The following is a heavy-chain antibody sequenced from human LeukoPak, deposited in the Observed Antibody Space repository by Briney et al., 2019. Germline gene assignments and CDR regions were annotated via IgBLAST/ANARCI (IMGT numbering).Heavy chain of an antibody. D-gene: IGHD6-13*01. CDR1: GYTFTSFY. Sequence: ASVKVSCKASGYTFTSFYMHWVRLAPGQGLEWMGIINPSGGRTSYAQKFQDRVTVTRDTSTNTLYMELRSLRSEDTAVYYCARGGVAASGASDIWGQGTMVTVSS. CDR3: ARGGVAASGASDI. J-gene: IGHJ3*02. CDR2: INPSGGRT. V-gene: IGHV1-46*01.